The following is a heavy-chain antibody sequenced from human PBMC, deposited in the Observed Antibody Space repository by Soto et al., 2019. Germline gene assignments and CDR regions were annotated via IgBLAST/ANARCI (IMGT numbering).Heavy chain of an antibody. Sequence: QVQLVQSGAEVKKPGSSVKVSCKASGGTFSSYTISWVRQAPGQGLEWMGRIIPILGIANYAQKFQGRVRITADKSTSTAYMELSSLRSEDTAVYYCARAGYGYGYVPDYWGQGTLVTVSS. J-gene: IGHJ4*02. V-gene: IGHV1-69*02. CDR1: GGTFSSYT. D-gene: IGHD5-18*01. CDR3: ARAGYGYGYVPDY. CDR2: IIPILGIA.